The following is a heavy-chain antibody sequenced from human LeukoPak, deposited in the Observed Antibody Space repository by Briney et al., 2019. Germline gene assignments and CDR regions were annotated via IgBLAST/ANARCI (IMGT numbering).Heavy chain of an antibody. CDR3: AKFPIAAAGTYYIQH. D-gene: IGHD6-13*01. Sequence: SVKVSCKASGGTFSSYAISWVRQAPGQGLEWMGRIIPILGIANYAQKFQGRVTITADKSTSTAYMELSSLRSEDTAVYYCAKFPIAAAGTYYIQHWGQGTLVTVSS. CDR2: IIPILGIA. V-gene: IGHV1-69*04. CDR1: GGTFSSYA. J-gene: IGHJ1*01.